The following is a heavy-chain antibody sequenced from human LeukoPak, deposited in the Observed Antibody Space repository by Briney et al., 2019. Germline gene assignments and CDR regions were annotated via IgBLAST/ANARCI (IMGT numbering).Heavy chain of an antibody. CDR1: GFTVSNDY. CDR2: IYGGGDT. D-gene: IGHD6-6*01. Sequence: PGGSLRLSCAVSGFTVSNDYMSWVRQAPGKGLEWVSVIYGGGDTYYADPVRGRFTISRDNFENTLFLQMDSLRPEDTAVYYCTRLLPSSHHFFDSWGQGTLVTVSS. V-gene: IGHV3-53*01. J-gene: IGHJ4*02. CDR3: TRLLPSSHHFFDS.